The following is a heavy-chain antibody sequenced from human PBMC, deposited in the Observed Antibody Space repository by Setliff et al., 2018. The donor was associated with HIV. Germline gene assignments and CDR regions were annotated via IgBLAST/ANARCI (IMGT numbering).Heavy chain of an antibody. D-gene: IGHD3-3*01. J-gene: IGHJ5*02. V-gene: IGHV4-59*01. CDR2: IYYTGRT. CDR3: ARDVGGFTVFAVPRGGFDP. CDR1: GGSISTYY. Sequence: SETLSLTCTVSGGSISTYYWSWIRQAPGRGLEWIGYIYYTGRTNYDPSLKSRVTMSLDSSKKQFSLKLSSVTAADAAVYFCARDVGGFTVFAVPRGGFDPWGQGTLVTVSS.